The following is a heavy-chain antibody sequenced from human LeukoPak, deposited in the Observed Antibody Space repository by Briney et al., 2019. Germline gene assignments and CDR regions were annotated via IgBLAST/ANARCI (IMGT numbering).Heavy chain of an antibody. CDR3: AGTAYCSSTSCSPYTFDY. J-gene: IGHJ4*02. D-gene: IGHD2-2*01. Sequence: GGSLRLSCAASGFTFSSYAMHWVRQAPGKGLEWVAVISYDGSNKYYADSVKGRFTISRDNSKNTLYLQMNSLRAEDTAVYYCAGTAYCSSTSCSPYTFDYWGQGTLVTVSS. CDR2: ISYDGSNK. CDR1: GFTFSSYA. V-gene: IGHV3-30*04.